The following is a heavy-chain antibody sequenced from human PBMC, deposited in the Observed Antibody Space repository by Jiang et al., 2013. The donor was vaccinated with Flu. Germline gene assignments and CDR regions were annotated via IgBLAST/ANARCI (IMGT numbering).Heavy chain of an antibody. J-gene: IGHJ6*01. D-gene: IGHD4-11*01. Sequence: GSGLVKPSETLSLTCTVSGGSISSYYWSWIRQPPGKGLEWIGYIYYSGSTNYNPSLKSRVTISVDTSKNQFSLKLSSVTAADTAVYYCAREAVQATVTTRIGMDVWGPRDHGHRL. V-gene: IGHV4-59*01. CDR2: IYYSGST. CDR3: AREAVQATVTTRIGMDV. CDR1: GGSISSYY.